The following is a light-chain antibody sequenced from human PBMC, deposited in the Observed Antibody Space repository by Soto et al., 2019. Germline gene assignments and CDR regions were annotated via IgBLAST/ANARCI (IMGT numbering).Light chain of an antibody. CDR2: DAS. CDR3: QQYNYLIT. V-gene: IGKV3D-20*01. J-gene: IGKJ5*01. Sequence: ESLLPQSPSPRSLYTGERATLSCGASQSVRSNYLAWYQQKPGLAPRLLIYDASIRATGIPDRFSGSGSGTEFTLTITSLQPEDFAVYYCQQYNYLITFGQGTRLEIK. CDR1: QSVRSNY.